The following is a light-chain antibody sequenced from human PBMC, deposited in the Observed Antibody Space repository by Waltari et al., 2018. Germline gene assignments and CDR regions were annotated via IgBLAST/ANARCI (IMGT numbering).Light chain of an antibody. Sequence: QSVLTQPRSVSESPGQSVTISCTGTSSDVGRYPFVSWYQQHPGEAPQLMIYDVNKRPSGVPARCSGSKSGNTASLTISRLQAEDEADYFCCSFAGTYTFWVFGGGTKLTVL. CDR3: CSFAGTYTFWV. CDR2: DVN. V-gene: IGLV2-11*01. CDR1: SSDVGRYPF. J-gene: IGLJ3*02.